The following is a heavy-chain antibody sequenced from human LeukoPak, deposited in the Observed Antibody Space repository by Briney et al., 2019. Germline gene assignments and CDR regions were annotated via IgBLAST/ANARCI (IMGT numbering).Heavy chain of an antibody. V-gene: IGHV1-18*01. CDR3: ARENSSGWYRRGAFDI. D-gene: IGHD6-19*01. CDR2: ISAYNGNT. J-gene: IGHJ3*02. CDR1: GYTFTSYV. Sequence: GASVKVSCKASGYTFTSYVISWVRQAPGQGLEWMGWISAYNGNTNYAQKLQGRVTMTTDTSTSTAYMELRSLRSDDTAVYYCARENSSGWYRRGAFDIWGQGTMVTVSS.